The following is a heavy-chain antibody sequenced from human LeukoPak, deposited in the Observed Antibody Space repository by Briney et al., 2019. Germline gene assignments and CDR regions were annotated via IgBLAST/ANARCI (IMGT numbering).Heavy chain of an antibody. CDR2: ISSSSSYI. CDR1: GFTFSSYS. J-gene: IGHJ6*03. D-gene: IGHD1-7*01. CDR3: ARDNWNYGISGYYYYYMDV. V-gene: IGHV3-21*04. Sequence: PGGSLRLSCAASGFTFSSYSMNWVRQAPGKGLEWVSSISSSSSYIYYADSVKGRFTISRDNSKNTLYLQMNSLRAGDTAVYYCARDNWNYGISGYYYYYMDVWGKGTTVTVSS.